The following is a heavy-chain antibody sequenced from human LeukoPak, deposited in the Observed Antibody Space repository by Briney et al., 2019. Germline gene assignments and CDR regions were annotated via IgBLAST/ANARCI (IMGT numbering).Heavy chain of an antibody. CDR3: ARDYASDY. CDR1: GFTFRRYE. Sequence: GGSLRLSCAASGFTFRRYEMNWVRQAPGKGLEWVSYISRSGDTIYFADSVKGRFTISRDNAKNSLYLQMSSLRAEETAVYYCARDYASDYWGQGTLVTVSS. CDR2: ISRSGDTI. V-gene: IGHV3-48*03. D-gene: IGHD3-10*01. J-gene: IGHJ4*02.